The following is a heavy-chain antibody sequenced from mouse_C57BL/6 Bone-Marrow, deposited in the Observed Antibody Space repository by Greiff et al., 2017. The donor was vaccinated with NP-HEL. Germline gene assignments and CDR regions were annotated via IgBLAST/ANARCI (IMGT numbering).Heavy chain of an antibody. V-gene: IGHV3-6*01. Sequence: ESGPGLVKPSQSLSLTCSVTGYSITSGYYWNWIRQFPGNKLEWMGYISYDGSNNYNPSLKNRISITRDTSKNQFFLKLNSVTTEDTATYYCAAYPVWFAYWGQGTLVTVSA. D-gene: IGHD2-10*01. CDR1: GYSITSGYY. J-gene: IGHJ3*01. CDR2: ISYDGSN. CDR3: AAYPVWFAY.